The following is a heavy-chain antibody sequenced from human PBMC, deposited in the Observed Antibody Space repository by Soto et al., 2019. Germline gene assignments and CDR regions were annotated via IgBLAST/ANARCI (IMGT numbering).Heavy chain of an antibody. J-gene: IGHJ3*02. CDR1: GFTFSSYG. CDR3: ARDRGTVGDAFDI. Sequence: VHLVESWGGVVQPGSSLRLACAASGFTFSSYGMHWVRQAPGKGLEWVAVIWYDGSNKYYADSVKGRFTISRDNSKNTLYLQMNSLRAEDTAVYYCARDRGTVGDAFDIWGQGTMVTVSS. D-gene: IGHD4-17*01. V-gene: IGHV3-33*01. CDR2: IWYDGSNK.